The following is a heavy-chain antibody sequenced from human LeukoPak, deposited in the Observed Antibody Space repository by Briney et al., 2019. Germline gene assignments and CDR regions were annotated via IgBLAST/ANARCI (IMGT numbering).Heavy chain of an antibody. V-gene: IGHV4-34*01. CDR3: ARVDRFGELLLFDY. J-gene: IGHJ4*02. D-gene: IGHD3-10*01. Sequence: SETLSLTSAVYGGSFSGYYWSWIRQPPGKGLEWIGEINHSGSTNYNPSLKSRVTISVDTSKNQFSLKLSSVTAADTAVYYCARVDRFGELLLFDYWGQGTLVTVSS. CDR1: GGSFSGYY. CDR2: INHSGST.